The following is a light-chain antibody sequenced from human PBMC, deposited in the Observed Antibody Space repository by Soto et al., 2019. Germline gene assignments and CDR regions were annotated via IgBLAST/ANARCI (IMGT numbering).Light chain of an antibody. CDR2: AAS. V-gene: IGKV1-8*01. Sequence: IQMTQSPSSFSASTGDGVTITCRASQGISSYLAWYQQKPGKAPKLLIYAASTLQSGVPSRFSGSGSGTDFTLTISCLQSEDFATYYCQQYYSYLITFGQGTRLEI. CDR1: QGISSY. CDR3: QQYYSYLIT. J-gene: IGKJ5*01.